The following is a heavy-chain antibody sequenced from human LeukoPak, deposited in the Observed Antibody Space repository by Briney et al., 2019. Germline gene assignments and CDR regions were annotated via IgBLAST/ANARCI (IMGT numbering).Heavy chain of an antibody. D-gene: IGHD2-15*01. Sequence: ASVKVSCKASGYTFTSYGISWVQQAPGQGLEWMGWISAYNGNTNYAQKLQGRVTMTTDTSTSTAYMELRSLRSDDTAVYYCARGRYCSGGSCYTYNWFDPWGQGTLVTVSS. J-gene: IGHJ5*02. V-gene: IGHV1-18*01. CDR1: GYTFTSYG. CDR3: ARGRYCSGGSCYTYNWFDP. CDR2: ISAYNGNT.